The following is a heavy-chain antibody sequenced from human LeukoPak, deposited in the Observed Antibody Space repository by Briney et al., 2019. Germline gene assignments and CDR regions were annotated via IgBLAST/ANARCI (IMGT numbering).Heavy chain of an antibody. J-gene: IGHJ5*02. Sequence: SVKVSCKASGGTFNNYAINWVRQDPGQGLEWMGGIIPIFGSSNYAQKFQGRVTITADESTTTAYMELSSLRSEDTAVYYCARVTHTELSTWFDPWGQGTLVTVSS. CDR3: ARVTHTELSTWFDP. CDR1: GGTFNNYA. D-gene: IGHD5-18*01. CDR2: IIPIFGSS. V-gene: IGHV1-69*13.